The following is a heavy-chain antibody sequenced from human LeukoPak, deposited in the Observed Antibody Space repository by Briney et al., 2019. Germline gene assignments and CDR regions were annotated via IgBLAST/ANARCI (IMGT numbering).Heavy chain of an antibody. D-gene: IGHD3-10*01. CDR1: GGTFSSYA. CDR3: ARQLYYYGSGSYYYFDY. CDR2: IIPIFGTA. J-gene: IGHJ4*02. V-gene: IGHV1-69*13. Sequence: SVKVSCKASGGTFSSYAISWVRQAPGQGLEWMGGIIPIFGTANYAQKFQGRVTITADESTSAAYMELSSLRSEDTAVYYCARQLYYYGSGSYYYFDYWGQGTLVTVSS.